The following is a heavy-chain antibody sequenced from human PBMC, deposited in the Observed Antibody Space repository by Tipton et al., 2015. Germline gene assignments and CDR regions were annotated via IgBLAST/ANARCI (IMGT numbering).Heavy chain of an antibody. J-gene: IGHJ5*02. V-gene: IGHV3-23*01. Sequence: SLRLSCTASGFAFSNYAMSWVRQAPGEGLEWVSAIGGSGGSTYYADSVKGRFSISRDNSKNTLYLQMNSLRAEDTAVYYCARGGAGYYYDSVGYLSWGQGTLVTVSS. CDR3: ARGGAGYYYDSVGYLS. CDR2: IGGSGGST. CDR1: GFAFSNYA. D-gene: IGHD3-22*01.